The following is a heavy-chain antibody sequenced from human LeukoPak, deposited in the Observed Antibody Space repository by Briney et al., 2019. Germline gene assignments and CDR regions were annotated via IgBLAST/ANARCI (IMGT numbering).Heavy chain of an antibody. D-gene: IGHD1-1*01. CDR3: AKESWKFDY. CDR1: GFTFSDHA. V-gene: IGHV3-30*18. J-gene: IGHJ4*02. Sequence: PGGSLRLSCAASGFTFSDHAMHWVRQAPGKGLEWVSVISYEGKNKYYGDSVKGRFTISRDNSKNTLYLQMNSLRPKDTAVYYCAKESWKFDYWGQGALVTVSS. CDR2: ISYEGKNK.